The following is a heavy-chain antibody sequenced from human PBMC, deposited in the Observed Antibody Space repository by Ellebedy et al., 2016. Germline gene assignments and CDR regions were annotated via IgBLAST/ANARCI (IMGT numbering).Heavy chain of an antibody. V-gene: IGHV1-8*02. CDR1: GYAFTSYG. CDR3: AGNPVRFVSRGLDV. CDR2: MNPNSGNA. J-gene: IGHJ6*02. Sequence: ASVKVSCKASGYAFTSYGISWVRQAPGQGLEWMGWMNPNSGNAAYAQKFQGRVNMTRNDSISTAYLELSSLRPDDTAVYYGAGNPVRFVSRGLDVWGQGTTVIVSS. D-gene: IGHD3-10*01.